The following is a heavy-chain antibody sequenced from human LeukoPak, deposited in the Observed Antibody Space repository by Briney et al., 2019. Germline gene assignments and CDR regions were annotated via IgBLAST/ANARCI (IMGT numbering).Heavy chain of an antibody. V-gene: IGHV3-23*01. CDR1: GFTFSSYA. CDR2: ISGSGDNT. J-gene: IGHJ6*03. D-gene: IGHD3-10*01. CDR3: AKDKGVLLWFGEITKNYYYYYYMDV. Sequence: GGSLRLSCAASGFTFSSYAMNWVRQAPGKGLEWVSIISGSGDNTYYTDSVKGRFTISRDNSKNTLFLQMNSLRAEDTAVYYCAKDKGVLLWFGEITKNYYYYYYMDVWGKGTTVTVSS.